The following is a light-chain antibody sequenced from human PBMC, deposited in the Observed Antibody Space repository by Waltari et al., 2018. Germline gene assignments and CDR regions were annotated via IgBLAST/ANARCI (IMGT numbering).Light chain of an antibody. CDR3: QQYDNLPYT. J-gene: IGKJ2*01. CDR2: DAS. CDR1: QDIKKF. Sequence: DIQMPQSPSSLSASLGDRVTITCQASQDIKKFFSWFQQKPGTAPKLLIYDASKLETGVPSRVSGSGSGTHFTLTINSLQTEDIATYFCQQYDNLPYTFGQGTKLEIK. V-gene: IGKV1-33*01.